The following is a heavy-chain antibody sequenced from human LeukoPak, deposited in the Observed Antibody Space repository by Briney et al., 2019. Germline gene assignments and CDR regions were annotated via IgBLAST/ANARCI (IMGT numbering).Heavy chain of an antibody. V-gene: IGHV3-30-3*01. CDR2: ISYDGSNK. CDR1: GFTFSSYA. CDR3: ARDWAWGGFDH. Sequence: GGSLRLSCAASGFTFSSYAMHWVRQAPGKGLEWVAVISYDGSNKYYADSVKGRFTISRDNARNTLYLQMDSLRVDDTAVYYCARDWAWGGFDHWGQGTLVTVSS. D-gene: IGHD3-16*01. J-gene: IGHJ4*02.